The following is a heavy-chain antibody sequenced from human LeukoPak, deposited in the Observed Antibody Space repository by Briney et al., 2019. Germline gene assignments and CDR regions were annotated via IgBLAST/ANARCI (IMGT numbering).Heavy chain of an antibody. CDR3: ARAGSGNYGFDP. CDR2: IYYSGRT. CDR1: GGSISSTNFY. V-gene: IGHV4-39*01. J-gene: IGHJ5*02. D-gene: IGHD1-7*01. Sequence: PSETLSLTCTVSGGSISSTNFYWGWIRQPPGKGLEWIGSIYYSGRTYYNPSLQSRVSISVDTSKNQFSLKLSSVTAADTAVYYCARAGSGNYGFDPWGQGTLVTVSS.